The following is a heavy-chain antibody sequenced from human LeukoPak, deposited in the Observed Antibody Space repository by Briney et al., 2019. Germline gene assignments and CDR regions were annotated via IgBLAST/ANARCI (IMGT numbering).Heavy chain of an antibody. CDR2: ISDDGRRK. CDR1: GFSFISYG. CDR3: AKRPSDYGDYVSYFDY. J-gene: IGHJ4*02. Sequence: PGGSLRLSCAAPGFSFISYGMHWVRQAPGKGLEWVGVISDDGRRKDYADSVKGRFTISRDNSKDTLYLQMNSLRVEDTAVYYCAKRPSDYGDYVSYFDYWGQGTLVTVSS. V-gene: IGHV3-30*18. D-gene: IGHD4-17*01.